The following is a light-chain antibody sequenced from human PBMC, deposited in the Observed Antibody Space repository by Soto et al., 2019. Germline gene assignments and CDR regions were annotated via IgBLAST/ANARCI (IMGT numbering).Light chain of an antibody. V-gene: IGKV1-33*01. Sequence: DIQLTQSPSSLSASVGDRVTITCQASQDISNHLNWYQQKPGKAPNLLIYDASDLETGVPSRFSGGGSGIFFSFTINHLQPEAIATSYRQKHDGVPLFGPGTKVEIK. CDR3: QKHDGVPL. J-gene: IGKJ3*01. CDR2: DAS. CDR1: QDISNH.